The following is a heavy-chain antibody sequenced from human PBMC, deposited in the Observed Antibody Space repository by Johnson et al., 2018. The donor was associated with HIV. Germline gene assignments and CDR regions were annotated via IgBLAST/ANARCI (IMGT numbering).Heavy chain of an antibody. CDR2: IRHDGSNK. CDR1: GFTFSSYG. J-gene: IGHJ3*02. D-gene: IGHD6-25*01. Sequence: QVQVVESGGGLVKPGGSLRLSCAASGFTFSSYGMHWVRQAPGKGLEWVAFIRHDGSNKYYGDAVKGRFTISRDNSKNTLHLQMNSLRAEDTAVYYCASADTFDIWGQGTMVTVSS. CDR3: ASADTFDI. V-gene: IGHV3-30*02.